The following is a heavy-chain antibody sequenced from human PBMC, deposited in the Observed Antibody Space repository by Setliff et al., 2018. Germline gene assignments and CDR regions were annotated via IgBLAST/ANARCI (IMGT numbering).Heavy chain of an antibody. CDR2: ISYDGTIT. Sequence: HPGGSLRLSCAASGFLYSNNAFHWVRQTPGKGLEWVAVISYDGTITHYVDSVKGRFTISRDNSKNTLYLQMNSLRAEDTAVYYCAKGGTTITIFGVVITDAFDIWGQGTMVTVSS. CDR1: GFLYSNNA. J-gene: IGHJ3*02. V-gene: IGHV3-30*04. CDR3: AKGGTTITIFGVVITDAFDI. D-gene: IGHD3-3*01.